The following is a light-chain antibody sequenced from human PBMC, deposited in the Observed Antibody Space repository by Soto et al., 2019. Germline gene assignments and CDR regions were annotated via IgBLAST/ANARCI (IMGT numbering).Light chain of an antibody. V-gene: IGKV3-15*01. CDR2: GAS. J-gene: IGKJ5*01. Sequence: EIVMTQSPATLSVSPGERATLSCRASQSVYSNLAWYQQKPGQAPRLLIYGASTRATGIPAGFSGSGSGTEFTLTISSLQSEDFAVYYCQQYNNWPITFGQGTRLEIK. CDR3: QQYNNWPIT. CDR1: QSVYSN.